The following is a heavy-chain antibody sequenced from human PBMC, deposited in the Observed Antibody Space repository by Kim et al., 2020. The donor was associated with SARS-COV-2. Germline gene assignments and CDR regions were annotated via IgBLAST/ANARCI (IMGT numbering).Heavy chain of an antibody. Sequence: SETLSLTCTVSGGSISSSSYYWGWIRQPPGKGLEWIGSIYYSGSTYYNPSLKSRVTISLDTSKNRFSLKLSSVTAADTAVYYCASLGSSWFTVGDFDIWGQGTMVTVSS. CDR1: GGSISSSSYY. J-gene: IGHJ3*02. V-gene: IGHV4-39*01. CDR3: ASLGSSWFTVGDFDI. CDR2: IYYSGST. D-gene: IGHD6-13*01.